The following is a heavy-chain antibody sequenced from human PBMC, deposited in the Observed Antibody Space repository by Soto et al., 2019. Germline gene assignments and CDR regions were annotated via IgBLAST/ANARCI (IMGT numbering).Heavy chain of an antibody. V-gene: IGHV1-69*01. CDR1: GGTFSSYA. J-gene: IGHJ6*02. Sequence: QVQLVQSGAEVKKPGSSVKVSCKASGGTFSSYAISWVRQAPGQGLEWMGGIIPIFGTANYAQKFQGRVTIPADESTGTAYMELSSLRSEDTAVYYCARWGEWGLMVKEGYYYYGMDVWGQGTTVTVSS. CDR2: IIPIFGTA. CDR3: ARWGEWGLMVKEGYYYYGMDV. D-gene: IGHD2-8*01.